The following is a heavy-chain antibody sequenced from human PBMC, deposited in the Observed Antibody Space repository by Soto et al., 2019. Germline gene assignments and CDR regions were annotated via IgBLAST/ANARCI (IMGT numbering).Heavy chain of an antibody. CDR1: GGSISSYY. Sequence: SETLSLTCTVSGGSISSYYWSWIRQPPGKGLEWIGYIYYSGSTKYNPSLKSRVTISVDTSKNQFSLKLNSVTAADTAVYYCAREIGAAHTWGQGTLVTVSS. J-gene: IGHJ4*01. CDR3: AREIGAAHT. D-gene: IGHD6-6*01. V-gene: IGHV4-59*01. CDR2: IYYSGST.